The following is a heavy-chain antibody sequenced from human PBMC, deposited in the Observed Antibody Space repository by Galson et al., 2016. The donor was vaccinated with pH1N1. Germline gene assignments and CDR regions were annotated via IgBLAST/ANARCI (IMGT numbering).Heavy chain of an antibody. J-gene: IGHJ4*02. CDR2: IYYSGTT. D-gene: IGHD2-21*02. V-gene: IGHV4-59*01. Sequence: SETLSLTCTVSGDSINRNYWSWIRQPPGKGLEWLGYIYYSGTTSYNPSLKSRITISVDSSQGQFSLKLTSVTAADTAVYYCARGGGDLDSWGQGTLVTVSS. CDR3: ARGGGDLDS. CDR1: GDSINRNY.